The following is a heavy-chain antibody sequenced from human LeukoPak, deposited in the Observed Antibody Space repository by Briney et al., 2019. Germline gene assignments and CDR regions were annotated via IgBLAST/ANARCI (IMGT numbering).Heavy chain of an antibody. CDR3: GRDSFETDIDY. CDR1: RFTFSTYW. Sequence: PGGSLRLSCAASRFTFSTYWMSWVRQAPGKGLEWVANIKEDGSETYYVDSLRGRFTISRDNLKNSLYLQINSLRAEVTAVYYCGRDSFETDIDYWGQGTLVTVSS. J-gene: IGHJ4*02. CDR2: IKEDGSET. V-gene: IGHV3-7*01. D-gene: IGHD1-14*01.